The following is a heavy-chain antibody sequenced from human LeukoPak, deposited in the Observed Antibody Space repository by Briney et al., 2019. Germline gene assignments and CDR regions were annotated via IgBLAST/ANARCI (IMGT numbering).Heavy chain of an antibody. Sequence: PGGSLRLSCAASGFTFSSYDMHWVRQATGKGLEWVSAIGTAGDTYYPGSVKGRFTISRENAKNSLYLQMNSLRVGDTAVYYCARVGSYGSFDIWGQGTMVTVSS. CDR1: GFTFSSYD. J-gene: IGHJ3*02. D-gene: IGHD1-26*01. V-gene: IGHV3-13*01. CDR3: ARVGSYGSFDI. CDR2: IGTAGDT.